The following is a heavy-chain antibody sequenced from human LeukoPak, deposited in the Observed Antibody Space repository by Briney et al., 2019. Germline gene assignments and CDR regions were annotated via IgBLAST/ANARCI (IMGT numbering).Heavy chain of an antibody. CDR1: GFTFSSYG. D-gene: IGHD2-2*01. V-gene: IGHV3-30*03. Sequence: GGSLRLSCAASGFTFSSYGMHWVRQAPGKGLEWVAVISYDGSNKYYADSVKGRFTISRDNSKNTLYLQMNSLRAEDTAVYYCARAPLTEYCSSTSCYAGSHWFDPWGQGTLVTVSS. J-gene: IGHJ5*02. CDR2: ISYDGSNK. CDR3: ARAPLTEYCSSTSCYAGSHWFDP.